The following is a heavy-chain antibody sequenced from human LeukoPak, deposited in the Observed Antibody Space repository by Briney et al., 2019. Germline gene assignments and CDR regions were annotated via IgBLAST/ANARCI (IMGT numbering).Heavy chain of an antibody. V-gene: IGHV1-46*01. D-gene: IGHD3-10*01. CDR2: INPSGGST. CDR1: GYTFTSYG. J-gene: IGHJ4*01. Sequence: ASVKVSCKASGYTFTSYGISWVRQAPGQGLEWMGIINPSGGSTSYAQKFQGRVTMTRDTSTSTVYMELSSLRSEDTAVYYCARGGYYGSGSLLWYFDYWGQEPWSPSPQ. CDR3: ARGGYYGSGSLLWYFDY.